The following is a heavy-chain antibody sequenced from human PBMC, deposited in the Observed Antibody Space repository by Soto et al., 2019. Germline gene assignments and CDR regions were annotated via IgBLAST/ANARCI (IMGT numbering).Heavy chain of an antibody. V-gene: IGHV4-59*12. CDR2: IPNSGGP. J-gene: IGHJ1*01. CDR3: ARLVVAATRYFQH. CDR1: GGSMKSFF. Sequence: PSETLSLTCTVSGGSMKSFFWSWIRQPPGKGLEWIGYIPNSGGPTYTPSLKSRVAIAIDTSRNQFSLKLSSVTAADTAVYYCARLVVAATRYFQHWGQGTLVTVSS. D-gene: IGHD2-15*01.